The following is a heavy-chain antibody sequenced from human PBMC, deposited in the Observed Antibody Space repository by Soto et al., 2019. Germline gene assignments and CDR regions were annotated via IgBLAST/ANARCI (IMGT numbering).Heavy chain of an antibody. D-gene: IGHD6-19*01. CDR1: GFTFSTYG. CDR2: IWFDGTKK. CDR3: AGGSGWLSDS. V-gene: IGHV3-33*01. Sequence: GGPLRLSCAASGFTFSTYGMHWVRQAPGKGLEWVAVIWFDGTKKYYADSVNGRFTISRDNSKNSLYLQMDSLRAEDTAVYFCAGGSGWLSDSWGQGTQVTVSS. J-gene: IGHJ4*02.